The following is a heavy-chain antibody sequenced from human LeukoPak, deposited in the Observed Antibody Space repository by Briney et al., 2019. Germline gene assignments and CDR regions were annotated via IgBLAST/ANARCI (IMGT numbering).Heavy chain of an antibody. CDR3: ARDRREELLWFGELLNYYYGMDV. CDR2: IPYDGSNK. CDR1: GFTFSSYA. J-gene: IGHJ6*02. D-gene: IGHD3-10*01. Sequence: GRSLRLSCAASGFTFSSYAMNWVRQAPGKGLEWVAVIPYDGSNKYYADSVKGRFTISRDNSKNTLYLQMNSLRAEDTAVYYCARDRREELLWFGELLNYYYGMDVWGQGTTVTVSS. V-gene: IGHV3-30-3*01.